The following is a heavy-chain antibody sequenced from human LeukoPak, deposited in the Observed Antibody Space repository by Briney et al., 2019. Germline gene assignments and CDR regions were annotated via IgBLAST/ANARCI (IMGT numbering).Heavy chain of an antibody. D-gene: IGHD5-24*01. V-gene: IGHV4-34*01. J-gene: IGHJ4*02. CDR1: GGSFSGYY. CDR2: INHSGST. Sequence: PSETLSLTRAVYGGSFSGYYWSWIRQPPGKGLEWIGEINHSGSTNYNPSLKSRVTISVDTSKNQFSLKLSSVTAADTAVYYCARGQLGGMAHDYWGQGTLVTVSS. CDR3: ARGQLGGMAHDY.